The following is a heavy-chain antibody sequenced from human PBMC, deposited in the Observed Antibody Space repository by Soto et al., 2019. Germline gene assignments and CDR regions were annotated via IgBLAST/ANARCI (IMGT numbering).Heavy chain of an antibody. Sequence: EVQLLESGGGLVQPGGSLRLSCAASGFTFSSYAMRWVRQAPGKGLEWVAAISGSGGGTYYADSVKGRFTISRDNSKKKLYLQMNSLNADDKTVYYCAKGYCGSTSCYAIEAFDLLVQVAIVT. CDR1: GFTFSSYA. CDR3: AKGYCGSTSCYAIEAFDL. J-gene: IGHJ3*01. V-gene: IGHV3-23*01. CDR2: ISGSGGGT. D-gene: IGHD2-2*01.